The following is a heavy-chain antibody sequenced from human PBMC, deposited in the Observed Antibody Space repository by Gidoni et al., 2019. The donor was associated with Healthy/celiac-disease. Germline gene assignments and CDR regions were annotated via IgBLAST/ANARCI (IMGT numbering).Heavy chain of an antibody. D-gene: IGHD6-19*01. CDR1: GFTFSSYS. CDR3: ARDVGSGWSLFDY. J-gene: IGHJ4*02. CDR2: ISSSSSYI. V-gene: IGHV3-21*01. Sequence: EVQLVESGGGLVKPGGSLSLSCAASGFTFSSYSMNWVRQAPGKGLEWVSSISSSSSYIYYADSVKGRFTISRDNAKNSLYLQMNSLRAEDTAVYYCARDVGSGWSLFDYWGQGTLVTVSS.